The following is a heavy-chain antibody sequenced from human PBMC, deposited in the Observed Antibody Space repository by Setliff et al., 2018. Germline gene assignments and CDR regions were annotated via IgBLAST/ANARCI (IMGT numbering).Heavy chain of an antibody. CDR3: ARMTGFAYMDV. J-gene: IGHJ6*03. Sequence: SETLSLTCAASGGSFTYYYWTWIRQPPGRGLEWIGEINHSGSTNYNPSLKSRVTISLDTSKSQFFLKLNSVTAADTGVYYCARMTGFAYMDVWGKGTPVTVSS. CDR2: INHSGST. V-gene: IGHV4-34*01. CDR1: GGSFTYYY.